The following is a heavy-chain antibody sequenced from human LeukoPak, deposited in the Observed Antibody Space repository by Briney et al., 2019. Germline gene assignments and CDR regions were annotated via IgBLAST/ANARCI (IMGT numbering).Heavy chain of an antibody. CDR1: GFTFSSYA. Sequence: GRSLRLSCAASGFTFSSYAMHWVRQAPGKGLEWVAVISYDGSNKYYADSVKGRFTISRDNSKNTLYLQMNSLRAEDTAVYYCARGPSWGDIDYRGQGTLVTVSS. CDR3: ARGPSWGDIDY. CDR2: ISYDGSNK. V-gene: IGHV3-30-3*01. J-gene: IGHJ4*02. D-gene: IGHD2-2*01.